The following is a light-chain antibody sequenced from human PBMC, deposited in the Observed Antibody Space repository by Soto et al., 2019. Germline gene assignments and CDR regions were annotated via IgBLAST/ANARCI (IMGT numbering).Light chain of an antibody. CDR3: QAWDSSTENV. J-gene: IGLJ1*01. CDR1: KLGDKY. Sequence: SYELTQPPSVSLSPGQTASITCSGDKLGDKYACWYQQKPGQSPVLVIYQDSKRPSGIPERFSGSNSGNTATLTISGTRAMDEADYYCQAWDSSTENVFGTGTKVTVL. V-gene: IGLV3-1*01. CDR2: QDS.